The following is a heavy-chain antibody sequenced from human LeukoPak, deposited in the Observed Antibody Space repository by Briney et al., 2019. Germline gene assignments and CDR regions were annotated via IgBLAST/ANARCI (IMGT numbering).Heavy chain of an antibody. Sequence: ASVKVSCKASGSTFTNYGITWMRQAPGQGLEWMGWISAYNANTNYAQKFQGRVTMTTDTSTSTVYMELRSLRSDDTAIYYCARTDYDILTGARMDVWGKGTTVTVSS. V-gene: IGHV1-18*04. CDR1: GSTFTNYG. CDR2: ISAYNANT. J-gene: IGHJ6*04. CDR3: ARTDYDILTGARMDV. D-gene: IGHD3-9*01.